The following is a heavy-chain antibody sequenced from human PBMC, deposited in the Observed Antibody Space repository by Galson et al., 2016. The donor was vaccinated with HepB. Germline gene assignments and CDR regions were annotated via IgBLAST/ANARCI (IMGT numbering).Heavy chain of an antibody. CDR3: AHRPDALVPPGMPGFDWFDP. CDR1: GFSLSAGGVG. CDR2: IYRDDDK. J-gene: IGHJ5*02. Sequence: PALVKPTQTLTLTCTFSGFSLSAGGVGVGWIRQPPGKALEWLALIYRDDDKRYSPSLKSRLTITKDPSKDQVVLTMTNVDPVDTATYHCAHRPDALVPPGMPGFDWFDPWGQGILVTVSS. D-gene: IGHD2-2*01. V-gene: IGHV2-5*02.